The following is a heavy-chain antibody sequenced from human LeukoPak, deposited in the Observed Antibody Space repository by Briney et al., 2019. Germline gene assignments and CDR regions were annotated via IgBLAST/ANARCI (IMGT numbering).Heavy chain of an antibody. V-gene: IGHV1-8*01. D-gene: IGHD6-13*01. CDR1: GYTFTTYD. CDR2: MNPNSGNT. J-gene: IGHJ4*02. Sequence: ASVKVSCKASGYTFTTYDIIWVRQATGQGLEWMGWMNPNSGNTGYAQKFQGRVTMTRDTSISTAYMELGSLRSEDTAVYYCARDLPHSSSWFDYWGQGTLVTVSS. CDR3: ARDLPHSSSWFDY.